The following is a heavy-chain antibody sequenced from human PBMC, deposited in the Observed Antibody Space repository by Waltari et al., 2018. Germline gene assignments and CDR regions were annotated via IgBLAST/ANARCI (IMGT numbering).Heavy chain of an antibody. D-gene: IGHD4-17*01. CDR3: ARRPIALGPGDYEGTFDY. J-gene: IGHJ4*02. Sequence: QLQLQESGSGLVKPSQTLSLTCAVSGGSISSGGYSWSWLRQPPGKGLEWIGYIYHSGSTDYNPSLKSRVTISVDRSKNQFSLKLSSVTAADTAVYYCARRPIALGPGDYEGTFDYWGQGTLVTVSS. V-gene: IGHV4-30-2*01. CDR1: GGSISSGGYS. CDR2: IYHSGST.